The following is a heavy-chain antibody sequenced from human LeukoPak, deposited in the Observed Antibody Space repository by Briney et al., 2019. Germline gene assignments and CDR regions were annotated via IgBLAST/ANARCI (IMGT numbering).Heavy chain of an antibody. CDR3: ARLDIVGATSFDY. V-gene: IGHV3-30*14. J-gene: IGHJ4*02. Sequence: GGSLRLSCEASGFTLNSYIMHWVRQAPGKGLEWVALISFDGRDKQYADSVKGRFTISRDNSKNTLYLQMNSLRAEDTAVYYCARLDIVGATSFDYWGQGTLVTVSS. D-gene: IGHD1-26*01. CDR2: ISFDGRDK. CDR1: GFTLNSYI.